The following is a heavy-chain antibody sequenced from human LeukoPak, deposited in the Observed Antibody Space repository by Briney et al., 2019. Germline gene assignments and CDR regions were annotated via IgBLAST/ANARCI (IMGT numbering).Heavy chain of an antibody. Sequence: WETLSLTCAVYGGSLSNYYWSWIRQPPGKGLEWIGYVYYSGSTNYNPSLKSRVTISVDTSKNQFSLKLSSVTAADTAVYYCARHPMAGLVPYYFDYWGQGTLVTVSS. D-gene: IGHD6-19*01. J-gene: IGHJ4*02. CDR3: ARHPMAGLVPYYFDY. V-gene: IGHV4-59*08. CDR2: VYYSGST. CDR1: GGSLSNYY.